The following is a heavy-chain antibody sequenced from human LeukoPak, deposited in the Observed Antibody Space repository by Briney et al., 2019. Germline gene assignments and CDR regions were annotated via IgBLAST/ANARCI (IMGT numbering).Heavy chain of an antibody. Sequence: GGSLRLSCAASGFTFSSYGIHWVRQAPGKRLEWVTFILYDGSDKYYADSVKGRFSISRDNSKNTLYLQMNSLRPEDTAVYYCARGGTGHYYASGTYYQSYYFDYWGQGSLVTVSS. CDR1: GFTFSSYG. CDR3: ARGGTGHYYASGTYYQSYYFDY. CDR2: ILYDGSDK. J-gene: IGHJ4*02. V-gene: IGHV3-30*02. D-gene: IGHD3-10*01.